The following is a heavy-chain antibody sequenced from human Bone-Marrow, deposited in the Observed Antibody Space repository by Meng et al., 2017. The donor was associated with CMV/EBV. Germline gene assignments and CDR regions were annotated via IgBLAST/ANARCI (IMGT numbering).Heavy chain of an antibody. D-gene: IGHD3-22*01. CDR3: ARGPITMMVVAPYGMDV. J-gene: IGHJ6*02. Sequence: ASVKVSCKASGYTFTGYYMHWVRQAPGQGLEWMGWINPNSGGTNYAQKFQGRVTMTSDTSITTAYMELSSLTSDDTAVYYCARGPITMMVVAPYGMDVWGQGTTVTVSS. CDR2: INPNSGGT. V-gene: IGHV1-2*02. CDR1: GYTFTGYY.